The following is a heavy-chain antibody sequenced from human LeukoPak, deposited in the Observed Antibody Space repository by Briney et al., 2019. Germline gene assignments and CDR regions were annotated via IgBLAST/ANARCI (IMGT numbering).Heavy chain of an antibody. D-gene: IGHD3-22*01. J-gene: IGHJ4*02. Sequence: SVKVSCKASGGTFSSYAISWVRQAPGQGLEWMGRIITIQGMANYAQKFQGRVTTTADKSTSTAYMELSSLRSEDTTVYYCARERGGEYYYDSSGLINYFDYWGQGTLVTVSS. V-gene: IGHV1-69*04. CDR3: ARERGGEYYYDSSGLINYFDY. CDR2: IITIQGMA. CDR1: GGTFSSYA.